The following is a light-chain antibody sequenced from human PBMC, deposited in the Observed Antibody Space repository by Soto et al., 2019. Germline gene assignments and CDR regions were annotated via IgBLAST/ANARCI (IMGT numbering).Light chain of an antibody. CDR3: QQYDNWPSAT. J-gene: IGKJ4*01. V-gene: IGKV3-15*01. CDR1: QSVGRS. Sequence: IVMTQSPATLSVSPGERATLSCRASQSVGRSLAWYQQKPGQAPRLLIYGTSARATGIPATFSGSGSGREFTLTMSSLQSEDFAIYYCQQYDNWPSATFGGGTKVEIK. CDR2: GTS.